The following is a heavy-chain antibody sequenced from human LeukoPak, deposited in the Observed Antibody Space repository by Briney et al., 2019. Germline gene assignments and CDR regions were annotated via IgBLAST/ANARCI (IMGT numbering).Heavy chain of an antibody. D-gene: IGHD3-16*01. Sequence: SETLSLTCAVYGGSFSGYYWSWIRQPPGKGLEWIGEINHSGSANYNPSLKSRLTISVDTSKNQFSLKLSSVTAADTAVYYCARGGGSHYMDVWGKGTTVTVSS. J-gene: IGHJ6*03. CDR3: ARGGGSHYMDV. CDR2: INHSGSA. CDR1: GGSFSGYY. V-gene: IGHV4-34*01.